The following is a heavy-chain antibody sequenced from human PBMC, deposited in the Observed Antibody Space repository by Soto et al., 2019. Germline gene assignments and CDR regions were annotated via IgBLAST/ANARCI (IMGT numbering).Heavy chain of an antibody. CDR3: ARHHGPTTSENWFDP. Sequence: QVHLVQSGVEVKTPGAPVKVSCRASGNTFFTYDISWVRQAPGQGLGWMGWISTYSGDTKYAQKFQGRVTMTTDTSTTTAYLELRSLRSDDTAVYYCARHHGPTTSENWFDPWGQGTLVTVSS. J-gene: IGHJ5*02. D-gene: IGHD5-12*01. V-gene: IGHV1-18*01. CDR2: ISTYSGDT. CDR1: GNTFFTYD.